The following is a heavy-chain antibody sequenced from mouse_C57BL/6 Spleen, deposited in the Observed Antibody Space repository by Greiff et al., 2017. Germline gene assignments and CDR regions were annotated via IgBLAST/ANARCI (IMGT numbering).Heavy chain of an antibody. CDR3: GYYGYYDV. Sequence: QVQLQQSDAELVKPGASVKISCKASGYTFTDYTIPWMKQRPEQGLEWIGYIYPSNGSTKYNEKFKGKATLTVDKSSSTAYMQLNSLTSEYSAVYFCGYYGYYDVWGTETTVTVSS. J-gene: IGHJ1*03. CDR1: GYTFTDYT. V-gene: IGHV1-78*01. CDR2: IYPSNGST.